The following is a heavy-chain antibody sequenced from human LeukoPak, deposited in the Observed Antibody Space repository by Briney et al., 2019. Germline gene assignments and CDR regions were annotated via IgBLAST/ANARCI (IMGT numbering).Heavy chain of an antibody. J-gene: IGHJ4*02. CDR1: GGSISSYY. Sequence: SETLSLTCTVSGGSISSYYWSWIRQPPGKGLEWIGYIYYSGSTNYNPSLKSRVTISVDTSKNQFSLKLSSVTAADTAVYYCASLDPETFGYWGQGTLVTVSS. CDR2: IYYSGST. CDR3: ASLDPETFGY. V-gene: IGHV4-59*12.